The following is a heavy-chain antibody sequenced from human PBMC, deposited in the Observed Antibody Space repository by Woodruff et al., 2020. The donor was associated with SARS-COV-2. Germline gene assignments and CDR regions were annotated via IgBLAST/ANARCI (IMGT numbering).Heavy chain of an antibody. CDR3: ASLYDSSGYYPDSDAFDI. D-gene: IGHD3-22*01. Sequence: GLEWMGGIIPIFGTANYAQKFQGRVTITADESTSTAYMELSSLRSEDTAVYYCASLYDSSGYYPDSDAFDIWGQGTMVTISS. V-gene: IGHV1-69*01. CDR2: IIPIFGTA. J-gene: IGHJ3*02.